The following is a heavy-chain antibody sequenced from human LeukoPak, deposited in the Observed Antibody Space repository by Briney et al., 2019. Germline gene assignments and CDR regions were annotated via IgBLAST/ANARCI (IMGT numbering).Heavy chain of an antibody. J-gene: IGHJ4*02. CDR2: IYPGDSDT. Sequence: KPGESLKISCKGSGYSFTSYWIGWVRQMPGKGLEWMGMIYPGDSDTRYSPSFQGQVTISADKSTSTASLQWSSLKASDTAMYCCARRLCSGGSCYYFDYWGQGTLVTVSS. D-gene: IGHD2-15*01. V-gene: IGHV5-51*01. CDR1: GYSFTSYW. CDR3: ARRLCSGGSCYYFDY.